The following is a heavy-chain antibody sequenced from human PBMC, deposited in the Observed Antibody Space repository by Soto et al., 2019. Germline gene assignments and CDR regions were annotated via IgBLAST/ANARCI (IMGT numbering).Heavy chain of an antibody. V-gene: IGHV4-39*01. CDR3: ARQVLTGPYPYYFDRLDV. CDR2: GSYTGNT. D-gene: IGHD3-9*01. Sequence: PSETLSLTCTVTGASLSSDGYYWGWFRQPPGKGREWIAIGSYTGNTYSNPSLKSRVTPSVDTSKNQFSLRLKSVTAADTAVYYCARQVLTGPYPYYFDRLDVWGQGTAVTVSS. J-gene: IGHJ6*02. CDR1: GASLSSDGYY.